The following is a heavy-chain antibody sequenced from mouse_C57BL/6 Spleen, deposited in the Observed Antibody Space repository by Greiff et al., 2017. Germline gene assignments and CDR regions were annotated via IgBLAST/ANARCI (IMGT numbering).Heavy chain of an antibody. D-gene: IGHD2-3*01. Sequence: QVQLQQPGAELVKPGASVKLSCKASGYTFTSYWLQWVKQRPGQGLEWIGEIDPSDSYTNYNQKFKGKATLTVATSSSTAYMQLSSLTSEDSAVYYCARKGGYYEAWFAYWGQGTLVTVSA. V-gene: IGHV1-50*01. CDR2: IDPSDSYT. CDR3: ARKGGYYEAWFAY. CDR1: GYTFTSYW. J-gene: IGHJ3*01.